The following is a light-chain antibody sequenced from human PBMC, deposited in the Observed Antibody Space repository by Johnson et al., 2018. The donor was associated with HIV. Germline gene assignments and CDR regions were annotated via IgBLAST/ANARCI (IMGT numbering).Light chain of an antibody. V-gene: IGLV1-51*01. CDR1: SSNIGNNY. Sequence: QSVLTQPPSVSAAPGQKVTISCSGTSSNIGNNYVSWYQQFTGTAPKLVIHDNNKRPSGIPDRFYGSKSGTSATLGITGLQTGDEADYYCGTWDSSLSAGGANYVFGTGTKVTVL. CDR2: DNN. J-gene: IGLJ1*01. CDR3: GTWDSSLSAGGANYV.